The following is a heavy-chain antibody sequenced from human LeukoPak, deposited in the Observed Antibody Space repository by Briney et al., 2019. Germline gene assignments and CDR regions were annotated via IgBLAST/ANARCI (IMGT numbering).Heavy chain of an antibody. Sequence: SETLSLTCAVYGGSFSGYYWSWIRQPPGKGLEWIGEINHSGSTNYNPSLKSRVTISVDTSKNQFSLKLSSVTAADTAVYYCARVSRLGYREHCYYMDVWGKGTTVTISS. CDR2: INHSGST. J-gene: IGHJ6*03. CDR3: ARVSRLGYREHCYYMDV. D-gene: IGHD5-24*01. CDR1: GGSFSGYY. V-gene: IGHV4-34*01.